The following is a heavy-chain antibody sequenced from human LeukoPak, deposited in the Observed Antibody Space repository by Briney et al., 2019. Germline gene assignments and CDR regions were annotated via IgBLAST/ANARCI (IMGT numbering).Heavy chain of an antibody. Sequence: SETLSLTCTVSGGSISSSSYYWGWIRQPPGKGLEWIGEINHSGSTNYSPSLKSRVTISVDTSKNQFSLKLSSVTAADTAVYYCARSGGPLNWFDPWGQGTLVAVSS. J-gene: IGHJ5*02. CDR3: ARSGGPLNWFDP. CDR2: INHSGST. CDR1: GGSISSSSYY. V-gene: IGHV4-39*07.